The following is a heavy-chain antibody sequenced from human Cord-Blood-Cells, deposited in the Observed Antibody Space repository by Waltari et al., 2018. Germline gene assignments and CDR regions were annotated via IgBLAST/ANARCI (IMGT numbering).Heavy chain of an antibody. D-gene: IGHD6-13*01. Sequence: QVQLQQWGAGLLKPSETLSLTCAVYGGSFSGYYWSWIRQPPGKGREWIGEINHSGSTNYNPSLKSRVTISVDTSKNQFSLKLSSVTAADTAVYYCARVTGIVAAGVDYWGQGTLVTVSS. CDR1: GGSFSGYY. V-gene: IGHV4-34*01. CDR2: INHSGST. J-gene: IGHJ4*02. CDR3: ARVTGIVAAGVDY.